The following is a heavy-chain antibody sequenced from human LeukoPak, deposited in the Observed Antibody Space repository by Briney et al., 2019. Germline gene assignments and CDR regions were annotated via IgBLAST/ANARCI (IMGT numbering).Heavy chain of an antibody. V-gene: IGHV4-4*02. Sequence: SETLSLTCAVSGGSISSSNWWSWVRQPPGKGLEWIGEIYHSGSTNYNPSLKSRVTISVDTSKNQFSLKLSSVTAADTAVYYCARTYSSGWYRDDYFDYWGQGTLVTVSS. J-gene: IGHJ4*02. CDR1: GGSISSSNW. CDR2: IYHSGST. CDR3: ARTYSSGWYRDDYFDY. D-gene: IGHD6-19*01.